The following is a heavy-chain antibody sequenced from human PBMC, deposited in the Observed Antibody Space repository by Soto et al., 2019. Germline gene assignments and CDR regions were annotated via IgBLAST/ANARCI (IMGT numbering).Heavy chain of an antibody. CDR3: ARWIAVAAKFDY. J-gene: IGHJ4*02. V-gene: IGHV1-8*01. D-gene: IGHD6-19*01. CDR2: MNPNSGNT. Sequence: QVQLVQSGAEVKKPGASVKVSCKASGYTFTSYDINWVRQATGQGLEWMGWMNPNSGNTGYAQKFQGRVTMTRNTSISTAYMELSSLRSEDKAVYYCARWIAVAAKFDYWGQGTLVTVSS. CDR1: GYTFTSYD.